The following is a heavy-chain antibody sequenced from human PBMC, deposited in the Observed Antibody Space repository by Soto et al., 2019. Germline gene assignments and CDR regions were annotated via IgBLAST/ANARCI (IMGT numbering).Heavy chain of an antibody. D-gene: IGHD2-15*01. CDR2: ISGSGGST. CDR1: GFTFSSYA. CDR3: AKVKGVVVVAADFDY. V-gene: IGHV3-23*01. Sequence: GGSLRLSCAASGFTFSSYAMSWVRQAPGKGLEWVSAISGSGGSTYYADSVKGRFTISRDNSKNTLYLQMNSLRAEDTAVYYCAKVKGVVVVAADFDYWGQGTLVTVSS. J-gene: IGHJ4*02.